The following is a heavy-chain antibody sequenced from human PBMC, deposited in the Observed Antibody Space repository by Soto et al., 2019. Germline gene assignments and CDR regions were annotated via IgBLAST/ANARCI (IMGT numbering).Heavy chain of an antibody. J-gene: IGHJ6*03. CDR3: ARADVVAVAGTDCYYYMDV. V-gene: IGHV1-8*01. CDR2: MNPNSGNT. CDR1: GYTFTSYD. Sequence: QVQLVQSGAEVKKPGASVKVSCKASGYTFTSYDINWVRQATGQGLEWMGWMNPNSGNTGYAQKFQGRVTMTRNTSISTAYMELSSLRSEDTAVYYCARADVVAVAGTDCYYYMDVWGKGTTVTVSS. D-gene: IGHD6-19*01.